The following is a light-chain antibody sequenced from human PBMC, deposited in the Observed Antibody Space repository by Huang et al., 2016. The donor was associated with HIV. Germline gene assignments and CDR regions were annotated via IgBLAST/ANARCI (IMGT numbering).Light chain of an antibody. V-gene: IGKV1-39*01. J-gene: IGKJ1*01. Sequence: DIQMTQSPSSLSASVVDRVTITCRASQSISTYLNWYQQKPGKAPKVLSYAASSLQSGVPSRFSGSGSGTDFTLTISSLQPEDFATYYCQQSYYTPRTFGQGTKVEIK. CDR2: AAS. CDR3: QQSYYTPRT. CDR1: QSISTY.